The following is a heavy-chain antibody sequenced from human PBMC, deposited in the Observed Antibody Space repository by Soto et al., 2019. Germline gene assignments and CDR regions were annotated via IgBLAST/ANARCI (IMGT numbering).Heavy chain of an antibody. CDR2: VSTYNGDR. J-gene: IGHJ4*02. CDR1: GYTLSSFG. Sequence: QVQLVQSGAEVKKPGASVKVSCKASGYTLSSFGISWVRQAPGQGLEWMGWVSTYNGDRKYAQTFQGRVTMTTDTSTSTAYMELRSLTSYDTAVYYCAREYCPGISCYGPDYWGQGTLVTVSS. D-gene: IGHD2-2*01. V-gene: IGHV1-18*01. CDR3: AREYCPGISCYGPDY.